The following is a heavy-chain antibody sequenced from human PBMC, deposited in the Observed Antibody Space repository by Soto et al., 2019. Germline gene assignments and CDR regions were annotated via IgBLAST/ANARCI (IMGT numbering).Heavy chain of an antibody. CDR3: AFTNYDILTGDNWFDP. CDR1: GGSISSYY. J-gene: IGHJ5*02. V-gene: IGHV4-59*01. CDR2: IYYSGST. D-gene: IGHD3-9*01. Sequence: SETLSLTCTVSGGSISSYYWSWIRQPPGKGLEWIGYIYYSGSTNYNPSLKSRVTISVDTSKNQFSLKLSSVTAADTAVYYCAFTNYDILTGDNWFDPWGQGTLVTVSS.